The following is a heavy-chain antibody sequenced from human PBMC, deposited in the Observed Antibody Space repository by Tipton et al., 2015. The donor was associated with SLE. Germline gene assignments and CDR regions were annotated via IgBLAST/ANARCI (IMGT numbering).Heavy chain of an antibody. CDR1: GFTFSRHN. CDR2: ISGSGGST. J-gene: IGHJ4*02. Sequence: SLRLSCAASGFTFSRHNMHWVRQAPGKGLEWVSAISGSGGSTYYADSVKGRFTISRDNSKNTMYLQMNSLRAEDTAVYYCAKARYSSGWLVDYWGQGTLVTVSS. V-gene: IGHV3-23*01. D-gene: IGHD6-19*01. CDR3: AKARYSSGWLVDY.